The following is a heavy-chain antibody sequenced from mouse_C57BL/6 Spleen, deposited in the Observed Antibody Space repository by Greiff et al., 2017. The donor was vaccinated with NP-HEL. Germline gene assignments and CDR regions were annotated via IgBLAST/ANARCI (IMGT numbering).Heavy chain of an antibody. CDR1: GFTFSDYY. Sequence: EVHLVESEGGLVQPGSSMKLSCTASGFTFSDYYMAWVRQVPEKGLEWVANINYDGSSTYYLDSLKSRFIISRDNAKNILYLQMSSLKSEDTATYYCARHYYGGAMDYWGQGTSVTVSS. D-gene: IGHD1-2*01. CDR2: INYDGSST. CDR3: ARHYYGGAMDY. J-gene: IGHJ4*01. V-gene: IGHV5-16*01.